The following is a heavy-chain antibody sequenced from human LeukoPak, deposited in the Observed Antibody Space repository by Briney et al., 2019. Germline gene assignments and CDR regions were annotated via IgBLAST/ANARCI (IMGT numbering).Heavy chain of an antibody. J-gene: IGHJ4*02. CDR2: IYYSGST. Sequence: PSETLSLTCTVSGGSISSYYWSWIRQPPGKGLEWIGYIYYSGSTNYNPSLKSRVTISVDTSKNQFSLKLSSVTAADTAVYYCARKDTAMVIFDYWGQGTLVTVSS. D-gene: IGHD5-18*01. V-gene: IGHV4-59*01. CDR3: ARKDTAMVIFDY. CDR1: GGSISSYY.